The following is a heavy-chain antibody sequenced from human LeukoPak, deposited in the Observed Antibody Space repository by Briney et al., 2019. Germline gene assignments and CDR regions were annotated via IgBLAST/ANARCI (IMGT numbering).Heavy chain of an antibody. V-gene: IGHV1-2*02. CDR1: GYTFTGYY. J-gene: IGHJ6*03. D-gene: IGHD2-2*03. CDR2: INPNSGGT. CDR3: ARDAMEIVVVPAAIKDYYYYYYMDV. Sequence: ASVKVSCKASGYTFTGYYMHWVRQAPGQGLEWMGWINPNSGGTNYAQKFQGRVTMTRDTSISTAYMELSRLRSDDTAVYYCARDAMEIVVVPAAIKDYYYYYYMDVWGKGTTVTVSS.